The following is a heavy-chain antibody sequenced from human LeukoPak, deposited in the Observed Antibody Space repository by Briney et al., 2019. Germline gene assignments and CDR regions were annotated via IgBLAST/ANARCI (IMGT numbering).Heavy chain of an antibody. CDR3: ARDGGRTSSDAVEI. D-gene: IGHD2-2*01. J-gene: IGHJ3*02. V-gene: IGHV4-59*12. Sequence: SETLSLTCTVSGGSISSYYWSWIRQPPGKGLEWIGYIYYSGSTNYNPALKSRVTISVDTSKNQISLKLSSVTAADTAVYYCARDGGRTSSDAVEIWGQGTMVTVSS. CDR2: IYYSGST. CDR1: GGSISSYY.